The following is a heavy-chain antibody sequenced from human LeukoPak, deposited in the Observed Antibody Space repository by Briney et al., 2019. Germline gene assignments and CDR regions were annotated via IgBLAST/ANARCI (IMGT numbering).Heavy chain of an antibody. D-gene: IGHD2/OR15-2a*01. CDR1: GYTFTSYD. CDR2: MNPNSGNT. V-gene: IGHV1-8*01. J-gene: IGHJ4*02. Sequence: GASVKVSCKASGYTFTSYDINWLRPASGQGLEWVGWMNPNSGNTGYAQKFQGRFTMTWDTSITTAYMELSSLRSEDTAVYYCASEYRHQPDWGQGTLVTVSS. CDR3: ASEYRHQPD.